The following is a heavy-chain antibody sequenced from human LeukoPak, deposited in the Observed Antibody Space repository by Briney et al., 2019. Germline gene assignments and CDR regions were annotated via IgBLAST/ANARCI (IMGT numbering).Heavy chain of an antibody. V-gene: IGHV3-23*01. D-gene: IGHD4-17*01. Sequence: GGSLRLSCAASGFTFSSYAMSWVRQAPGKGLEWVSAISGGGDSTYYADSVKGRFTISRDKSKNTLYLQMNSLRAEDTAVYYCAKDQVLTVPTLGYWGQGTLVTVSS. J-gene: IGHJ4*02. CDR3: AKDQVLTVPTLGY. CDR2: ISGGGDST. CDR1: GFTFSSYA.